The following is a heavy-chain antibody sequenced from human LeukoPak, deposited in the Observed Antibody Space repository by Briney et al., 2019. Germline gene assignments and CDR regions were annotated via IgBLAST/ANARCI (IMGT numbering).Heavy chain of an antibody. CDR1: GLSISGGYY. CDR2: IYHSGST. Sequence: SGTLSPPRPVSGLSISGGYYAGLVPQPPREGLEWIGSIYHSGSTYYNPSLKSRVTISVDTSKNQFSLKLSSVTAADTAVYYCARGGAATGNFDYWGQGTLVTVSS. CDR3: ARGGAATGNFDY. V-gene: IGHV4-38-2*02. J-gene: IGHJ4*02. D-gene: IGHD2-15*01.